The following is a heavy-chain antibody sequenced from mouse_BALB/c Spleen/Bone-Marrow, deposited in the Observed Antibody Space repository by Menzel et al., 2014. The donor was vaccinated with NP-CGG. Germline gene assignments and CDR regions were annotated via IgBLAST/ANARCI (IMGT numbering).Heavy chain of an antibody. Sequence: QVQLQQSGPELVKPGASVKISCKASGYSLTSYYIHWVKQRPGQGLEWIGWIFPRNVSTKYNEKFKGKATLTADTSSSTAYMQLSSLTSEDSAVYFCARRDYYGSTYGFDYWGQGTTLTVSS. D-gene: IGHD1-1*01. CDR3: ARRDYYGSTYGFDY. CDR2: IFPRNVST. V-gene: IGHV1-66*01. CDR1: GYSLTSYY. J-gene: IGHJ2*01.